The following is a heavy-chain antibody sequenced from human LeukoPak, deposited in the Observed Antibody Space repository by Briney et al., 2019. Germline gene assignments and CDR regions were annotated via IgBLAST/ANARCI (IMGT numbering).Heavy chain of an antibody. Sequence: GGSLRLSCAVSGFNFSSYGMHWVRQAPGKGLEWVAVVSYDGSKKYYADSVKGRFTISRDNSNNTLYLQMNSLRAEDTAVYYCAKGVGSSWYFDNWGQGTLVTVSS. CDR1: GFNFSSYG. V-gene: IGHV3-30*18. CDR2: VSYDGSKK. D-gene: IGHD6-13*01. J-gene: IGHJ4*02. CDR3: AKGVGSSWYFDN.